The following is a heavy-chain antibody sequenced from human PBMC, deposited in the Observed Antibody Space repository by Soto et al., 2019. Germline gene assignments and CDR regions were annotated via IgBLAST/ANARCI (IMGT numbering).Heavy chain of an antibody. J-gene: IGHJ4*01. V-gene: IGHV1-8*01. CDR1: GYTFTTLD. Sequence: ASVKVSCKASGYTFTTLDINWVRQATGQGLEWMGWMNPISGNTGYAQKFQGRVTMTRNTSISTAYMELSSFRSEDTAVYYCARGIQAGFDYWGHGTLVTVSS. CDR3: ARGIQAGFDY. CDR2: MNPISGNT.